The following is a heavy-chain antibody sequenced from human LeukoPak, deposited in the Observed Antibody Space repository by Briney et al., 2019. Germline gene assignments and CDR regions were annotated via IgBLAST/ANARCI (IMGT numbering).Heavy chain of an antibody. CDR2: INHSGST. D-gene: IGHD6-6*01. CDR1: GGSFSGYY. J-gene: IGHJ4*02. Sequence: TSETLSLTCAVYGGSFSGYYWSWIRQPPGKGLEWIGEINHSGSTNYNPSLKSRVTISVDTSKNQFSLKLSSVTAADTAVYYCALLTSIAARADYWGQGTLVTVSS. V-gene: IGHV4-34*01. CDR3: ALLTSIAARADY.